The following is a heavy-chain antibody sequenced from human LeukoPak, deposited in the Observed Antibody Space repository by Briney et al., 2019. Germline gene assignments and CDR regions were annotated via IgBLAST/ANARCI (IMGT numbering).Heavy chain of an antibody. Sequence: SETLSLTCTVSGGSISSGGYYWSWIRQHPGKGLEWIGYIYYSGSTYYNPSLKSRVTISVDTSKNQFSLKLSSVTAADTAVYYCARANIAAAGTFDYWGQGTLVTVSS. CDR2: IYYSGST. V-gene: IGHV4-31*03. D-gene: IGHD6-13*01. J-gene: IGHJ4*02. CDR1: GGSISSGGYY. CDR3: ARANIAAAGTFDY.